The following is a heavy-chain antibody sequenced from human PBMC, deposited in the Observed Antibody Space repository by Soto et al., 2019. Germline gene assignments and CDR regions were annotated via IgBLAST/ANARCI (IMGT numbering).Heavy chain of an antibody. CDR3: ARESVSGTYRFDS. D-gene: IGHD3-16*02. J-gene: IGHJ4*02. V-gene: IGHV4-4*07. CDR1: GDSLSTYY. CDR2: IHDTGRT. Sequence: TASLAYTVSGDSLSTYYWSWIRQPAGERLEWIGRIHDTGRTNYNPSLKSRVTMSVDTSKNQFSLRVNSVTAADTAVYYCARESVSGTYRFDSWGQGTLVTVSS.